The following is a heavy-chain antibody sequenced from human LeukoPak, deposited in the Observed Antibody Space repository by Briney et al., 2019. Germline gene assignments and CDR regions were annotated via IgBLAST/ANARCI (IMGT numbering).Heavy chain of an antibody. Sequence: GGSLRLSCAASGFTFISYGMYWVRQAPGKGLESVAFIRYDGSNKYYADSVKGRFTVSRDNSKNTLYLQMKSLRAEDTAVYYCAGGTIGHYYYMDVWGKGTTVTVSS. J-gene: IGHJ6*03. CDR2: IRYDGSNK. V-gene: IGHV3-30*02. D-gene: IGHD3-16*01. CDR1: GFTFISYG. CDR3: AGGTIGHYYYMDV.